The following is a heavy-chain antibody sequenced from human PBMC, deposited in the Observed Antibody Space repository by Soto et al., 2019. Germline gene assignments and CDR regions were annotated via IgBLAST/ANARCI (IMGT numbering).Heavy chain of an antibody. CDR3: AKISAGSTDETMFTVFDH. CDR1: GDSIRSSY. CDR2: IYHTGTT. V-gene: IGHV4-59*03. Sequence: TSETLSLTCTVSGDSIRSSYWTWIRQAPGRGLEWIGDIYHTGTTNYNPSLKSRVSISVDTSKNQFSLRLRSVTAADTAIYSCAKISAGSTDETMFTVFDHWGQGTLVTVSS. D-gene: IGHD6-13*01. J-gene: IGHJ4*02.